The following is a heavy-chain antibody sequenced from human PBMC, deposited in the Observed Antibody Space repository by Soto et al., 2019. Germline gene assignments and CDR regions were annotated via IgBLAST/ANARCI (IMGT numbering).Heavy chain of an antibody. CDR3: ARAVYYSDSSVERFDY. CDR2: IYSGGST. J-gene: IGHJ4*02. Sequence: EVQLVESGGGLVQPGGSLRLSCAASGFTVSGNYMTWVRQAPGKGLEWVSVIYSGGSTYYADSVKGRFTISRDDSKNTLYLQMNSLRAEDTAVYYCARAVYYSDSSVERFDYWGQGTLVTVSS. CDR1: GFTVSGNY. D-gene: IGHD3-22*01. V-gene: IGHV3-66*01.